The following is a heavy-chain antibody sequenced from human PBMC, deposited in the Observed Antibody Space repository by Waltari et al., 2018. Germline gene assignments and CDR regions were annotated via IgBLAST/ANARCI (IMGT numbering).Heavy chain of an antibody. V-gene: IGHV1-2*02. D-gene: IGHD3-3*01. Sequence: QVQLVQSGAEVKKPGASVKVSCKASGYTFTGYYMHWVRQAPGQGLEWMGWINPKSGGTNYAQKFQGRVTMTRDTSISTAYMELSRLRSDDTAVYYCARVRITIFGVVRSSGMDVWGQGTTVTVSS. J-gene: IGHJ6*02. CDR3: ARVRITIFGVVRSSGMDV. CDR2: INPKSGGT. CDR1: GYTFTGYY.